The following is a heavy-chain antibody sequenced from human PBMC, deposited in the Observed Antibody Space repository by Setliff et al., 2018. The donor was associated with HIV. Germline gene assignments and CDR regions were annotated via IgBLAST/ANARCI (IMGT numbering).Heavy chain of an antibody. V-gene: IGHV4-39*07. CDR1: GGSISSNNYY. J-gene: IGHJ3*02. Sequence: PSETLSLTCTVSGGSISSNNYYWGWIRQSPGKGLEWFGSIYYSGNAYYNPSLKSRLTISMDTSKNQFSLKLNSVTAADTAVYYCARGSCSTISCSLRVGNDALDIWGQGTMVTVSS. CDR2: IYYSGNA. D-gene: IGHD2-2*01. CDR3: ARGSCSTISCSLRVGNDALDI.